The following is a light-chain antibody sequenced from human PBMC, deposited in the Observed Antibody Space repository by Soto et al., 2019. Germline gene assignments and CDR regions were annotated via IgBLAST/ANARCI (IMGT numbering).Light chain of an antibody. CDR2: GAS. Sequence: EIVLTQSPGTLSLSPGERATLSCSASQSVSTSYLAWYQQKPGQAPRLLIYGASSRATGIPDRFSGSGSGADFALTISILEPEDFAVYYCQQYGSVPLTFGGGTKVEIK. CDR3: QQYGSVPLT. V-gene: IGKV3-20*01. CDR1: QSVSTSY. J-gene: IGKJ4*01.